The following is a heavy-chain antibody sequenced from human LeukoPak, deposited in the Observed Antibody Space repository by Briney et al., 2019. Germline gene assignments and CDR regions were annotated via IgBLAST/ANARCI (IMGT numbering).Heavy chain of an antibody. J-gene: IGHJ4*02. D-gene: IGHD2-21*01. CDR1: GYTFTGYY. CDR2: INPNSGGT. Sequence: ASVKVSCKASGYTFTGYYMHWVRQAPGQGLEWMGWINPNSGGTNYAQKFQGRVTMTRDTSISTAYMELSRLRSDGTAVYYCAPKGEGVIAAFDYWGQGTLVTVSS. CDR3: APKGEGVIAAFDY. V-gene: IGHV1-2*02.